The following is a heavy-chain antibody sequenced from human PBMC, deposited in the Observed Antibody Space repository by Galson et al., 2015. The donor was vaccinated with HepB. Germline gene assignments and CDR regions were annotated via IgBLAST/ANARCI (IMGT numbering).Heavy chain of an antibody. CDR1: GGTFSSYA. CDR3: AGWGAQQLVPDYYYYGMDV. Sequence: SVKVSCKASGGTFSSYAISWVRQAPGQGLEWMGGIIPIFGTANYAQKFQGRVTITADKSTSTAYMELSSLRSEDTAVYYCAGWGAQQLVPDYYYYGMDVWGQGTTVTVSS. V-gene: IGHV1-69*06. J-gene: IGHJ6*02. CDR2: IIPIFGTA. D-gene: IGHD6-13*01.